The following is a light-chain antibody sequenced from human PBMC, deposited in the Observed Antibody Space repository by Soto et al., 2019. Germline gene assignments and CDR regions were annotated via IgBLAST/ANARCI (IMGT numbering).Light chain of an antibody. J-gene: IGLJ2*01. CDR3: QSFDGILSGVI. CDR1: SSNIGANYD. Sequence: QSVLTQPPSVSGAPGQRVTISCTGSSSNIGANYDVHWYQQRPGSAPKLLIFANNNRPSGVPDRFSGSKSGTSASLAITGLQAEDEADYYCQSFDGILSGVIFGGGTKLTVL. CDR2: ANN. V-gene: IGLV1-40*01.